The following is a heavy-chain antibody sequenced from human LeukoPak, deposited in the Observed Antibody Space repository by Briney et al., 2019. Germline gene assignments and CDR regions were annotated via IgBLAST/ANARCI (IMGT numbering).Heavy chain of an antibody. CDR1: GFTFSSYS. D-gene: IGHD3-3*01. CDR3: ARTNRITIFGVVLYYYYYMDV. J-gene: IGHJ6*03. CDR2: ISSTSSYI. Sequence: GGSLRLSCAASGFTFSSYSMNWVRQAPGKGLEWVSSISSTSSYIYYADSVKGRFTISRDNAKNSLYLQMNSLRAEDTAVYYCARTNRITIFGVVLYYYYYMDVWGKGTTVTVSS. V-gene: IGHV3-21*01.